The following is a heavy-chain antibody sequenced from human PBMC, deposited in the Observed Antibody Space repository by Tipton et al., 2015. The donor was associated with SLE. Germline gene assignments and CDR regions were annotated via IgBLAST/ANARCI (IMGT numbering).Heavy chain of an antibody. Sequence: TLSLTCTVSGGSISSHFRCWIRQSPGRGLEWIGFIFYSGTTNHSPSLRSRVTLSLDMSKKQISLKMISVTAADTAVYYCARAPRLKITTGTHDAFDVWGQGTMVTVSS. CDR3: ARAPRLKITTGTHDAFDV. CDR2: IFYSGTT. D-gene: IGHD1-1*01. CDR1: GGSISSHF. V-gene: IGHV4-59*11. J-gene: IGHJ3*01.